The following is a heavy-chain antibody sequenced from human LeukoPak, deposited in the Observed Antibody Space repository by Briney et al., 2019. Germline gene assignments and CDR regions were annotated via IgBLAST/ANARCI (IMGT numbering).Heavy chain of an antibody. D-gene: IGHD2-15*01. CDR3: ARSKHLGYCSGGSCYYHAFDI. CDR1: GHTFTSYG. CDR2: ISAYNGNT. Sequence: ASVKVSCKAPGHTFTSYGISWVRQAPGQGLEWMGWISAYNGNTNYAQKLQDRVTMTTDTSTSTAYMELRSLRSDDTAVYYCARSKHLGYCSGGSCYYHAFDIWGQGTMVTVSS. V-gene: IGHV1-18*01. J-gene: IGHJ3*02.